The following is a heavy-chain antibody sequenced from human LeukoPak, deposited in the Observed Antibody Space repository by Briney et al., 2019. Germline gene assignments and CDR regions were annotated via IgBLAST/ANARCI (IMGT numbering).Heavy chain of an antibody. CDR1: GFTFSSYN. D-gene: IGHD2/OR15-2a*01. J-gene: IGHJ5*02. V-gene: IGHV3-21*01. CDR2: ISSSSNYI. Sequence: PGGSLRLSCAASGFTFSSYNMNWVRQAPGKGLEWVSSISSSSNYIYYADSVKGRFTISRDNAKNSLYLQMKSLRAEDTAVYYCARGKTSQNIVTRKTYNWFDLWGQGTLVTVS. CDR3: ARGKTSQNIVTRKTYNWFDL.